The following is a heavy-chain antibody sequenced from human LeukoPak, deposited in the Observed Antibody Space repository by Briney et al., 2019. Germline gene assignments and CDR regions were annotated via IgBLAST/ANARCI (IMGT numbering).Heavy chain of an antibody. V-gene: IGHV1-69*04. CDR1: GGTFSSYA. Sequence: SVKVSCKASGGTFSSYAISWVRQAPGQGLEWMGRIIPILGIANHAQKFQGRVTITADKSTSTAYMELSSLRSEDTAVYYCARGYYDSSGYLSTDYWGQGTLVTVSS. D-gene: IGHD3-22*01. CDR2: IIPILGIA. CDR3: ARGYYDSSGYLSTDY. J-gene: IGHJ4*02.